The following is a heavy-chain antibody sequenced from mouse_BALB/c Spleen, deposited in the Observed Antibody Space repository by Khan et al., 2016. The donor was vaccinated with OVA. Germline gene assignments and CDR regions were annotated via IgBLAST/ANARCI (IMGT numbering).Heavy chain of an antibody. CDR3: ARGIYYGSAMDY. D-gene: IGHD2-1*01. J-gene: IGHJ4*01. CDR2: ISYDGSN. Sequence: QLEESGPGLVKPSQSLSLTCSVTGYSITSGYYWNWIRQFPGNKLEWMGYISYDGSNNYNPSLKNRISITRDTSKNQFFLKLKSVTTEDTATYYCARGIYYGSAMDYWGQGTSVTVSS. V-gene: IGHV3-6*02. CDR1: GYSITSGYY.